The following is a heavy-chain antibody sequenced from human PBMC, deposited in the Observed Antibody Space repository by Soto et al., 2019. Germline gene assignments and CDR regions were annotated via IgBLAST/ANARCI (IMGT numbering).Heavy chain of an antibody. CDR3: ARETSPQMYYYGTEV. V-gene: IGHV1-18*01. CDR1: GYTFTNYG. Sequence: QVPLVQSGAEVREPGASVKVSCKASGYTFTNYGISWVRQAPGQGLEWIGWISAYNGKIDYAQKVQGRITMTTDTSTSTAFMELRSLRSDDTAVYYCARETSPQMYYYGTEVWGQGTTVIVSS. CDR2: ISAYNGKI. J-gene: IGHJ6*02. D-gene: IGHD3-16*01.